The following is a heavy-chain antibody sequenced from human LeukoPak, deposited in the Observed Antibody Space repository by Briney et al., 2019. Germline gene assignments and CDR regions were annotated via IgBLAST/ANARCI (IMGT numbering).Heavy chain of an antibody. D-gene: IGHD3-3*01. J-gene: IGHJ4*02. CDR1: GFTFSSYW. CDR2: IKQDGSEK. V-gene: IGHV3-7*01. Sequence: HPGGSLRLSCAASGFTFSSYWMSWVRQTPGKGLEWVANIKQDGSEKYYVDSVKGRFTISRDNAKNSLYLQMNSLRAEDTAVYYCAREWNDFWSGKSFDYWGQGTLVTVSS. CDR3: AREWNDFWSGKSFDY.